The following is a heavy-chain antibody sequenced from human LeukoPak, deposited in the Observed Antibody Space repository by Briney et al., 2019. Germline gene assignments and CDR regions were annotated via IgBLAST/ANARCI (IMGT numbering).Heavy chain of an antibody. CDR2: ISYDGSNK. CDR1: GFTFSSYA. Sequence: PGGSLRLSCAASGFTFSSYAMHWVRQAPGKGLEWVAVISYDGSNKYYADSVKGRFTTSRDNSKNTLYLQMNSLRAEDTAVYYCARSGGIAVANDYWGQGTLVTVSS. V-gene: IGHV3-30*04. D-gene: IGHD6-19*01. CDR3: ARSGGIAVANDY. J-gene: IGHJ4*02.